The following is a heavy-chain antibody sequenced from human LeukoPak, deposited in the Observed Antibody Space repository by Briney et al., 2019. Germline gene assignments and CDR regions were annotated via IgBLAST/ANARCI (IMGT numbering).Heavy chain of an antibody. V-gene: IGHV4-34*01. D-gene: IGHD5-18*01. CDR1: GGSFSGYY. J-gene: IGHJ4*02. Sequence: PSETLSLTCAVYGGSFSGYYWSWIRQPPGKGLEWIGEINHSGSTNYNPSLKSRVTISVDTSKNQFSLKLSSVTAADTAVYYCARGGGYSYGKDYWGQGTLVTVSS. CDR3: ARGGGYSYGKDY. CDR2: INHSGST.